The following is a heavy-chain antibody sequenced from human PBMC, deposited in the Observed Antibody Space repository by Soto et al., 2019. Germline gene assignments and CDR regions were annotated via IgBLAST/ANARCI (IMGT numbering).Heavy chain of an antibody. CDR3: ARDGEEMATISSYYYYYGMDV. CDR1: GFTFSSYW. V-gene: IGHV3-74*01. J-gene: IGHJ6*02. D-gene: IGHD5-12*01. Sequence: GGSLILSCAASGFTFSSYWMHWVLQAPGKGLVWVSRINSDGSSTSYADSVKGRFTISRDNAKNTLYLQMNSLRAEDTAVYYCARDGEEMATISSYYYYYGMDVWGQGTTFTVSS. CDR2: INSDGSST.